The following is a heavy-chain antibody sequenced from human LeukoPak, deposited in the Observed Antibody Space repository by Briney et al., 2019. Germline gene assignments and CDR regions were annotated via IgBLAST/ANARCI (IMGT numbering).Heavy chain of an antibody. D-gene: IGHD2/OR15-2a*01. CDR1: GFTFSSYA. CDR2: ISGSGGST. CDR3: AKGTTTAPRYGMDV. V-gene: IGHV3-23*01. Sequence: GGSLRLSCAASGFTFSSYAMSWVRQAPGKGLEWVSAISGSGGSTYYADSVKGRFTISRDNSKNTLYLHMSSLRAKDTAVYYCAKGTTTAPRYGMDVWGQGTTVIVSS. J-gene: IGHJ6*02.